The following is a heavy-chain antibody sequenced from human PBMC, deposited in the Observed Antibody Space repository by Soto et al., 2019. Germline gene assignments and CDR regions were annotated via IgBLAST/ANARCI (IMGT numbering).Heavy chain of an antibody. J-gene: IGHJ4*02. CDR2: ISYDGSNK. CDR1: GFTFSSYG. Sequence: PGGSLRLSCAASGFTFSSYGMHWVRQAPGKGLEWVAVISYDGSNKYYADSVKGRFTISRDNSKNMLYLQMNSLRAEDTAVYYCAKELGRSFGELYGYWGQGTLVTVSS. D-gene: IGHD3-10*01. CDR3: AKELGRSFGELYGY. V-gene: IGHV3-30*18.